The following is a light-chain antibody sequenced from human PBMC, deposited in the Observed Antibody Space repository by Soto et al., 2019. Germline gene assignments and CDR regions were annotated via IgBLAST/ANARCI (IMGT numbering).Light chain of an antibody. J-gene: IGKJ5*01. CDR1: QSISSY. CDR2: AAS. Sequence: DIQMTQSPSSLSASVGDRVTITCRASQSISSYLNWYQQKPGKAPKLLIYAASSLQSGVPSRLSGSGYGTEFTITISSMQTDDFETYYCQQYNSYPSTFGHGTRLEI. CDR3: QQYNSYPST. V-gene: IGKV1-16*01.